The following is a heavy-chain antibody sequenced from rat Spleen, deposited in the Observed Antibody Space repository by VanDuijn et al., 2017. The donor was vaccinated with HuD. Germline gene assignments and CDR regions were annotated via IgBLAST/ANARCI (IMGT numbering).Heavy chain of an antibody. CDR3: ARPPWLLGSPQDVMDA. V-gene: IGHV5-25*01. CDR1: GFTFSNYY. CDR2: ISTSGSRT. J-gene: IGHJ4*01. Sequence: EVQLVESGGGLVQPGRSLKLSCAASGFTFSNYYMAWVRQAPKKGLEWVATISTSGSRTYYPDSVKGRFTISRDNAKSSLYLQMNSLKSEDTATYYLARPPWLLGSPQDVMDAWGQGASVTVSS. D-gene: IGHD1-12*03.